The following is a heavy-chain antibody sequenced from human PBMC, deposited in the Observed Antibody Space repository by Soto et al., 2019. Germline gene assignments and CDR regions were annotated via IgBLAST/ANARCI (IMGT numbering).Heavy chain of an antibody. V-gene: IGHV4-4*02. Sequence: PSETLSLTCAVSGGSISSSNCWSWVRQPAGKGLEWIGEIYHSVSTNYNPSLKSRVTISVDKSKNQLSLKLSSVTAADTAVYYCARAYYYGSKDLNWFDPWGQGTLVTVSS. CDR3: ARAYYYGSKDLNWFDP. J-gene: IGHJ5*02. D-gene: IGHD3-10*01. CDR2: IYHSVST. CDR1: GGSISSSNC.